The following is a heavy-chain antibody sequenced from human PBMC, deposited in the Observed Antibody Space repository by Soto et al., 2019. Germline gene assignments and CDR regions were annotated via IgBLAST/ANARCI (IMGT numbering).Heavy chain of an antibody. CDR3: ARGRYGHY. D-gene: IGHD1-1*01. CDR2: ISAHNGNT. CDR1: GYDFTTYG. J-gene: IGHJ4*02. V-gene: IGHV1-18*01. Sequence: QVHLVQSGAEVKKPGASVKGSCKGSGYDFTTYGITWVRQAPGQVLEWMAWISAHNGNTDYAQKLQGRVNVPRDTSTRTAYMYLRRLRSGDTAVYDCARGRYGHYWGQGALVTVS.